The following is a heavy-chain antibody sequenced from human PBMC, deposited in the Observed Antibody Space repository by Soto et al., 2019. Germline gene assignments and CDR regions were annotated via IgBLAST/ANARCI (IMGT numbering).Heavy chain of an antibody. CDR1: GYSFTNYW. V-gene: IGHV5-51*01. CDR2: IYPSDSNT. J-gene: IGHJ5*02. Sequence: GESLKLSCKCSGYSFTNYWIAWVRQIPGKGLEYMGIIYPSDSNTRYSPSFQGQVTISADKSINTAYLQWSSLRASDTAMYYCARHGFYGDYSSNYFDPWGQGTLVTVSS. D-gene: IGHD4-17*01. CDR3: ARHGFYGDYSSNYFDP.